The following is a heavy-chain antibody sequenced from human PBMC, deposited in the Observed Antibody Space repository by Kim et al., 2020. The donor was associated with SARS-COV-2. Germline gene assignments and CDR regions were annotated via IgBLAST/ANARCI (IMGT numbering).Heavy chain of an antibody. D-gene: IGHD3-10*01. V-gene: IGHV1-46*01. Sequence: YAQKFQGRVTMTRDTSTSTVYMELSSLRSEDTAVYYCARVRSGSYCVFDYWGQGTLVTVSS. CDR3: ARVRSGSYCVFDY. J-gene: IGHJ4*02.